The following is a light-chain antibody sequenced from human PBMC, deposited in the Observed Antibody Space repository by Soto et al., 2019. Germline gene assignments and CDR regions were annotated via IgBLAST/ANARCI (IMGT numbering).Light chain of an antibody. V-gene: IGKV3-20*01. J-gene: IGKJ1*01. CDR2: DAS. Sequence: EIVFTPFPGTLSVSPGGRATLSCRASQSVSSDLAWYHQKPGQAPRLLIHDASSRATGISDRFTGSGSGTDFTLTITTLEPEDFAVYYCQQYGSSPRTFGLGTKVDIK. CDR1: QSVSSD. CDR3: QQYGSSPRT.